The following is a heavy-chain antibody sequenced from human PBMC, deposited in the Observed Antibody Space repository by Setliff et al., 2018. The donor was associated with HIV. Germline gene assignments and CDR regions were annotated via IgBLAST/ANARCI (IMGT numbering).Heavy chain of an antibody. CDR3: ARKHLFNVFDY. CDR2: VYYSGTT. J-gene: IGHJ4*02. V-gene: IGHV4-59*03. Sequence: PSETLSLTCTVSGGSISTYYWSWIRQLPGKGLEWIGYVYYSGTTNYNPSLKSRVTISVDTSKNQFSLSLNSVTAADTAVYYCARKHLFNVFDYWGQGTLVTVSS. CDR1: GGSISTYY.